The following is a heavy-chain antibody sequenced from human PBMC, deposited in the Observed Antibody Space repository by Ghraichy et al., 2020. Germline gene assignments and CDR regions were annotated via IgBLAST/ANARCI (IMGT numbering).Heavy chain of an antibody. CDR2: IHYDGSTK. CDR1: GFTFSSYG. J-gene: IGHJ2*01. Sequence: GGSLRLSCEASGFTFSSYGMHWVRQSPGKGLEWVAFIHYDGSTKYYADSVKGRFTISRDSSKNTLYLQMNSLRSEDTAVYYCAKGGFDLWGRGTLVTVSS. CDR3: AKGGFDL. V-gene: IGHV3-30*02.